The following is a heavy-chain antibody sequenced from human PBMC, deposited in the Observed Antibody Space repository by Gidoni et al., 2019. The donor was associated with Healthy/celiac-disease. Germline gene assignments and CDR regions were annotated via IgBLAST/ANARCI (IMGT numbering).Heavy chain of an antibody. D-gene: IGHD3-3*01. J-gene: IGHJ5*02. Sequence: QVQLVQSGAEVKKPGASVKVSCKASGYTFTSYYMHWVRQAPGQGLEWMGIINPSGGSTSYAQKFQGRVTMTRDTSTSTVYMELSSLRSEDTAVYYCAREKGVVTPDVNWFDPWGQGTLVTVSS. CDR2: INPSGGST. CDR3: AREKGVVTPDVNWFDP. V-gene: IGHV1-46*01. CDR1: GYTFTSYY.